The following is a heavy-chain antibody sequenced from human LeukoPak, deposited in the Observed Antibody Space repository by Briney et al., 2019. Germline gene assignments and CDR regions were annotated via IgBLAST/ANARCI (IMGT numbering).Heavy chain of an antibody. J-gene: IGHJ4*02. V-gene: IGHV3-74*01. CDR1: GFTFSGYW. CDR2: INGDGYSI. Sequence: PGGSLGLSRAASGFTFSGYWMHWVRHAPGKGLVWLSRINGDGYSISYADSVKGRFTISRDNAKKMLYLQVNSLRAEDTAMYYCARGEAVAGNDHWGQGIRVTVSS. D-gene: IGHD6-19*01. CDR3: ARGEAVAGNDH.